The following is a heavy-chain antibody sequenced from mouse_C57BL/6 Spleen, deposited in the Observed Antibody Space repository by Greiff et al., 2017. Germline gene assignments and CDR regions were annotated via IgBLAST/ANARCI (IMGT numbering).Heavy chain of an antibody. D-gene: IGHD2-10*02. J-gene: IGHJ2*01. V-gene: IGHV5-17*01. CDR3: ARLYGNYEDY. Sequence: DVHLVESGGGLVKPGGSLKLSCAASGFTFSDYGMHWVRQAPEKGLEWVAYISSGSSTIYYADTVKGRFTISRDNAKNTLFLQMTSLRSEDTAMYYCARLYGNYEDYWGQGTTLTVSS. CDR1: GFTFSDYG. CDR2: ISSGSSTI.